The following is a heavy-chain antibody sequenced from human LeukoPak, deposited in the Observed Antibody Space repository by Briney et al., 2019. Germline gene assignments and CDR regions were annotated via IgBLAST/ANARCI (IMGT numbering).Heavy chain of an antibody. J-gene: IGHJ1*01. Sequence: SSETLSLTCTVSGGSISSYYWSWIRQPPGKGLEWIGYIYYSGSTNYNPSLKSRVTISVYTSKNQFSLKLSSVTAADTAVYYCARLKYYYDSSGYRAEYFQHWGQGTLVTVSS. CDR1: GGSISSYY. CDR2: IYYSGST. D-gene: IGHD3-22*01. CDR3: ARLKYYYDSSGYRAEYFQH. V-gene: IGHV4-59*01.